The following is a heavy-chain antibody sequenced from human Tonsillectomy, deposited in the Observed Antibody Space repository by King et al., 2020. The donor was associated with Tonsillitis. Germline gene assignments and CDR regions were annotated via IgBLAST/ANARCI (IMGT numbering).Heavy chain of an antibody. CDR2: INHSGST. CDR3: ARGGGKVVVAATGGRSAFDI. CDR1: GGSFSGYY. Sequence: VQLQQWGAGLLKPSETLSLTCAVYGGSFSGYYWSWIRQPPGKGLEWIGEINHSGSTNYNPSLKSRVTVSVDTSKNQFSLKLSSVTAADTAVYYCARGGGKVVVAATGGRSAFDIWGQWTMVTVSS. J-gene: IGHJ3*02. D-gene: IGHD2-15*01. V-gene: IGHV4-34*01.